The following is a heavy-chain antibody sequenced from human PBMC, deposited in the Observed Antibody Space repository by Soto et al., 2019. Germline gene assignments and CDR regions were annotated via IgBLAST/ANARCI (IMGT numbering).Heavy chain of an antibody. CDR2: IRPDGKEK. CDR1: GFTFSSYW. D-gene: IGHD3-9*01. Sequence: EVQLVESGGGLVQPGGSLRLSCASSGFTFSSYWMRWVRQAQGKGLEWVANIRPDGKEKYYVDSVKGRFTISRDNAKNSLHLEMNSLGAEDTAVYYCARDRDWALDFWGQGALVTVSS. J-gene: IGHJ4*02. CDR3: ARDRDWALDF. V-gene: IGHV3-7*03.